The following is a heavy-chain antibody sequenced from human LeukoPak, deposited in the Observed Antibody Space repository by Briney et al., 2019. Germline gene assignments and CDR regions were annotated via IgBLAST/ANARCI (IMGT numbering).Heavy chain of an antibody. CDR2: INPSGGST. CDR3: AREIAAYAFDI. V-gene: IGHV1-46*01. Sequence: ASVKVSCKASGYTFTSYYMHWVRQAPGQGLEWMGIINPSGGSTSYAQKFQGRVTMTRDTSTSTVYMELSSLRAEDMAVYYCAREIAAYAFDIWGQGTMVTVSS. J-gene: IGHJ3*02. CDR1: GYTFTSYY. D-gene: IGHD6-13*01.